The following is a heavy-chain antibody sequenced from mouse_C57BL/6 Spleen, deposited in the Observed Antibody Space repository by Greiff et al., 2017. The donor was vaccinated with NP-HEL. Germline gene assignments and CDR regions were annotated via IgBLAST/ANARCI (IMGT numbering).Heavy chain of an antibody. D-gene: IGHD2-12*01. CDR2: IDPSDSYT. J-gene: IGHJ2*01. CDR1: GYTFTSYW. Sequence: QVQLQQPGAELVMPGASVKLSCKASGYTFTSYWMHWVKQRPGQGLEWIGEIDPSDSYTNYNQKFKGKSTLTVDKSSSTAYMQLSSLTSEDSAVYNCARRLYDFDDWGQGTTLTVSS. V-gene: IGHV1-69*01. CDR3: ARRLYDFDD.